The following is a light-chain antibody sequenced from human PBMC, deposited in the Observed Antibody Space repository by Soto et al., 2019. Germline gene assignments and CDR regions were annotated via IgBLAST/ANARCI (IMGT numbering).Light chain of an antibody. CDR2: SAS. V-gene: IGKV3-20*01. Sequence: EIVLTQSPGTLSLSPGERATLSCRASQSVTSNYLAWYQQKPGQAPRVLIYSASSRATGIPDRFSVSGSGTDFTLTISRLEPEDFAVYYCHQYATSPLTFGGGTKVEI. CDR3: HQYATSPLT. CDR1: QSVTSNY. J-gene: IGKJ4*02.